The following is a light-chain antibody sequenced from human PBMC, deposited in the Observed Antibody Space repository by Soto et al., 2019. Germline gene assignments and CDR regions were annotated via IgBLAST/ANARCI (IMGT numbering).Light chain of an antibody. CDR3: HQYDNAPQT. V-gene: IGKV3-20*01. CDR1: ETLRRTY. J-gene: IGKJ2*01. CDR2: GAS. Sequence: EVVLMQSPGTLSLSPGERATLSCRASETLRRTYIAWYQQKPGQAPRVLIYGASKRATGIPDRFSGSGSGTDFSLTISRLEPEDFAVYYCHQYDNAPQTYGQGTKVDIK.